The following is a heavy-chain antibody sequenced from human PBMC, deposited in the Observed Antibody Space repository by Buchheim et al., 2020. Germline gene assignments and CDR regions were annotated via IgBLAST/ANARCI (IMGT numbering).Heavy chain of an antibody. Sequence: QVQLVQSGAEVKKPGASVKASCKASGYTFTGYYMHWVRQAPGQGLEWMGWINPNSGGTNYAQKFQGWVTMTRDTSISTAYMELSRLRSDDTAVYYCAREVGATLGGPHYYYYGMDVWGQGTT. J-gene: IGHJ6*02. V-gene: IGHV1-2*04. CDR1: GYTFTGYY. CDR2: INPNSGGT. D-gene: IGHD1-26*01. CDR3: AREVGATLGGPHYYYYGMDV.